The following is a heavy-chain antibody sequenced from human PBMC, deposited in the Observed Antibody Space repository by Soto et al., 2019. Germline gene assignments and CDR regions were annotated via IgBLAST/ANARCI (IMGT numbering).Heavy chain of an antibody. CDR2: IRGSGGIT. J-gene: IGHJ4*02. Sequence: EVQLLESGGGLVQPGGSLRLSCAASGFTFSAYAMSWVRQAPGKGLEWVSGIRGSGGITQYADSVKGRFTISRDNSKHIRYLQRNSLRAEDSAVYFCAKVLWQLTYYSVYCGEGCLVTVSS. CDR1: GFTFSAYA. CDR3: AKVLWQLTYYSVY. D-gene: IGHD6-6*01. V-gene: IGHV3-23*01.